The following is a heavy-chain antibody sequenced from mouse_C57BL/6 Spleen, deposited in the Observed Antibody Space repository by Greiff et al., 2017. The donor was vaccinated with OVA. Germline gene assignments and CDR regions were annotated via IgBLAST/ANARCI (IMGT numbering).Heavy chain of an antibody. Sequence: EVQGVESGGGLVKPGGPLKLSCAASGFTFSSYAMSWVRQTPEKRLEWVATISDGGSYTYYPDNVKGRFTISRDNAKNNLYLQMSHLKSEDTAMYYCARDNYGSSYYYAMDYWGQGTSVTVSS. D-gene: IGHD1-1*01. CDR2: ISDGGSYT. CDR3: ARDNYGSSYYYAMDY. V-gene: IGHV5-4*01. CDR1: GFTFSSYA. J-gene: IGHJ4*01.